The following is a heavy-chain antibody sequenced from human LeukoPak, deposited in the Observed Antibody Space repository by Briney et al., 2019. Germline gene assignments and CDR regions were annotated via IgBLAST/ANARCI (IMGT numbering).Heavy chain of an antibody. CDR1: EFTFINAW. V-gene: IGHV3-15*01. D-gene: IGHD3-22*01. CDR2: IKSKTDGATT. J-gene: IGHJ3*02. Sequence: PGGSLRLSCAASEFTFINAWMRRVRRAPGKGLEWVGRIKSKTDGATTDYAAPVKGRFTISRDDSKSILYLQLNRTKTEDTAVYYCAKDPNYYDTNAFDTWGQGTMVTVSS. CDR3: AKDPNYYDTNAFDT.